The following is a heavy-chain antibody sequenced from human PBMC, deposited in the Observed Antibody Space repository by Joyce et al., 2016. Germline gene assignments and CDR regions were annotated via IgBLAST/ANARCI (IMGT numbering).Heavy chain of an antibody. CDR1: RYTFTKYA. D-gene: IGHD3-22*01. CDR3: VRDYDTSGYSGGFDY. Sequence: QVQLVESGGGVVQPGRSLRLSCEASRYTFTKYAMHWVRQAPGRGLGWVAVNSYDGHNNFYADSVRGRFTISRDNSENTVHLQMNSLRPDDTAVYYCVRDYDTSGYSGGFDYWGQGTLVTVSS. J-gene: IGHJ4*02. V-gene: IGHV3-30*01. CDR2: NSYDGHNN.